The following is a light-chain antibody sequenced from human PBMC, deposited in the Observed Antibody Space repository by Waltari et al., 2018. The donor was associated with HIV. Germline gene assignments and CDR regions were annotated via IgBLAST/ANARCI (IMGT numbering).Light chain of an antibody. CDR1: KWGVRI. J-gene: IGLJ2*01. CDR3: QTWDTSTVV. CDR2: QDT. V-gene: IGLV3-1*01. Sequence: SYELTQPPSVSVSPDQTATITCSGDKWGVRIVGWYQQKPGQSPVLVIYQDTKRPSAIPERFSGSNSGNTATLTISGTQAMDEADYYCQTWDTSTVVFGGGTKLTVL.